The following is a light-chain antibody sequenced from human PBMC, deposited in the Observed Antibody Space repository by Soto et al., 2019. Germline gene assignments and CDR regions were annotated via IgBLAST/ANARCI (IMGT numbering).Light chain of an antibody. CDR3: QQYGSSTFT. J-gene: IGKJ3*01. CDR2: VAS. V-gene: IGKV3-20*01. Sequence: EVVLTQSPGTLSLSPGERATLSCRASQSVRSSYLAWYQQKPGQAPRLLIYVASSRATGIPERFSGSGSGTDFTLTISRLEPEDFAVYYCQQYGSSTFTFGPGTSVDI. CDR1: QSVRSSY.